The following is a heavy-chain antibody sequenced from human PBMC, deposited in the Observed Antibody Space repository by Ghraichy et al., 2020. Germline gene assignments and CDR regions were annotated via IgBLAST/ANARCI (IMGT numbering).Heavy chain of an antibody. V-gene: IGHV4-34*01. CDR1: GGSFSGYY. CDR3: ARVVRLKGPDV. CDR2: INHSGST. Sequence: SETLSLTCAVYGGSFSGYYWSWIRQPPGKGLEWIGEINHSGSTNYNPSLKSRVTISVDTSKNQFSLKLSSVTAADTAVYYCARVVRLKGPDVWGQGTTVTVSS. J-gene: IGHJ6*02. D-gene: IGHD4-17*01.